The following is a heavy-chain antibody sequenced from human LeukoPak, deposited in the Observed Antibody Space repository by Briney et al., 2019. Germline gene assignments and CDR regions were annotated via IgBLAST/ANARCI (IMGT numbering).Heavy chain of an antibody. CDR1: GFTFSNYA. J-gene: IGHJ4*02. D-gene: IGHD1-26*01. CDR2: MCGSGGKT. Sequence: HPGGALRLSCAASGFTFSNYAMTWVRQAPGKGLEWVSAMCGSGGKTYYADSVKVRFTISRDSSQNTLYLQMNNLRADDTAVYYCAKGKRVGAPYYFDSWGQGTLVTVSS. V-gene: IGHV3-23*01. CDR3: AKGKRVGAPYYFDS.